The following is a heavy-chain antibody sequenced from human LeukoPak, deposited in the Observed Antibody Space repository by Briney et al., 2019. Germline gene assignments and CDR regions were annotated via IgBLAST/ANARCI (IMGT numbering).Heavy chain of an antibody. D-gene: IGHD1-26*01. CDR3: AKGSGWTTTGYYWYMDV. Sequence: GGSLRLSCAASGFTFSSYAMSWVRQAPGKGLEWVSSISGSGESTYYADSVKGRFTISRDNSKNTLNLQMNSLRAEDTAVYYCAKGSGWTTTGYYWYMDVWGKGTTVTISS. CDR1: GFTFSSYA. V-gene: IGHV3-23*01. J-gene: IGHJ6*03. CDR2: ISGSGEST.